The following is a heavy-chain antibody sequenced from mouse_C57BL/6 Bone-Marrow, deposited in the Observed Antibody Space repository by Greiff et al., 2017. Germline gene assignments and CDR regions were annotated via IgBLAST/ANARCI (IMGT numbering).Heavy chain of an antibody. D-gene: IGHD2-3*01. Sequence: QVQLQQSGPELVKPGASVKISCKASGYSFTSYYIHWVKQRPGQGLEWIGWIYPGSGNTKYNEKFKGKDTLTADTSSSTAYMQLSSLTSEDSAVYYCARTWLLPLFAYWGQGTLVTVSA. V-gene: IGHV1-66*01. J-gene: IGHJ3*01. CDR3: ARTWLLPLFAY. CDR2: IYPGSGNT. CDR1: GYSFTSYY.